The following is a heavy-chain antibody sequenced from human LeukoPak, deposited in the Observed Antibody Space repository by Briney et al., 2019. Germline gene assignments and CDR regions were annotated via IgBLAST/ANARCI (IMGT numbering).Heavy chain of an antibody. CDR1: DFTFNNYP. J-gene: IGHJ4*02. D-gene: IGHD6-6*01. Sequence: PGGSLRLSCAASDFTFNNYPMHWVRQAPGKGLEWVAIISYDENNKYYADSVKGRFTISRDNSKNTLYLQMNSLRAEDTAVYYCAKAVFAHSSSPWGFDYWGQGTLVTVSS. CDR3: AKAVFAHSSSPWGFDY. CDR2: ISYDENNK. V-gene: IGHV3-30*04.